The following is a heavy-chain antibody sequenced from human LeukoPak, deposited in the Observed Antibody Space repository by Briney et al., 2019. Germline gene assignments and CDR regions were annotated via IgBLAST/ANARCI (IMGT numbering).Heavy chain of an antibody. CDR3: ARSTVRHYYDSSGYYPAFDY. J-gene: IGHJ4*02. CDR1: GYTFTGYD. D-gene: IGHD3-22*01. Sequence: GASVKVSCKASGYTFTGYDMHWVRQAPGQGLEWMGWINPNSGGTNYAQKFQGRVTMTRDTSISTAYMELSRLRSDDTAVYYCARSTVRHYYDSSGYYPAFDYWGQGTLVTVSS. V-gene: IGHV1-2*02. CDR2: INPNSGGT.